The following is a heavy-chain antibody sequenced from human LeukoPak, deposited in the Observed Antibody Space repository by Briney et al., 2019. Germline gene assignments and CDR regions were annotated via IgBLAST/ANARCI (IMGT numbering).Heavy chain of an antibody. CDR1: GDSISIYY. V-gene: IGHV4-4*07. J-gene: IGHJ4*02. D-gene: IGHD2-21*01. CDR2: IYTRGNT. CDR3: ARDRRWGYVVFTY. Sequence: SETLSLTCTVSGDSISIYYWNWIRQLAGKGLEWIGRIYTRGNTNYNPSLKSRVTISVATSKNHVSLKLTTVPPAHTAVSPCARDRRWGYVVFTYWGQRTLVSV.